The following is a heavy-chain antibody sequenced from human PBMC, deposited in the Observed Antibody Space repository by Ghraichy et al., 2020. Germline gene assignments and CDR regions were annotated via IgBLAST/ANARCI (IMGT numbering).Heavy chain of an antibody. Sequence: SETLSLTCAVSGGSISSGGYSWSWIRQPPGKGLEWIGYMYHTAKTYYSASLKSRVTISVDRSKNQFSLKLTSVTAADPAVYYWARTEYCNSTTCYDGFEIWGQGTMVTVSS. D-gene: IGHD2-2*01. J-gene: IGHJ3*02. CDR2: MYHTAKT. CDR3: ARTEYCNSTTCYDGFEI. V-gene: IGHV4-30-2*01. CDR1: GGSISSGGYS.